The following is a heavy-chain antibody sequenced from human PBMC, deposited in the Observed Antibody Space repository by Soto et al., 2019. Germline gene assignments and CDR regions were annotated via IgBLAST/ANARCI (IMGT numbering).Heavy chain of an antibody. CDR2: ISWNSGSI. CDR1: GFTFDDYA. V-gene: IGHV3-9*01. D-gene: IGHD6-6*01. Sequence: PVGSLRLSCAASGFTFDDYAMHWVRQAPGKGLEWVSGISWNSGSIGYADSVKGRFTISRDNAKNSLYLQMNSLRAEDTALYYCAKDDSGYSSSSGGMDVWGQGTTVTVSS. CDR3: AKDDSGYSSSSGGMDV. J-gene: IGHJ6*02.